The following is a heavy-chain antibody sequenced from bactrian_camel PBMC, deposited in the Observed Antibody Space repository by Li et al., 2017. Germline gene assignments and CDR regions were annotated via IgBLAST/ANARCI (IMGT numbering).Heavy chain of an antibody. CDR3: AAGSMSWADTAYKY. CDR2: VVSDGSHA. D-gene: IGHD5*01. J-gene: IGHJ4*01. Sequence: VQLVESGGGLVQPGESLRLSCATSGFSMNDYYMSWVRQSPGKGLEWVSTVVSDGSHAYYASSVRGRFTMSRDNAKNTIYLQMNSLKSEDTALYYCAAGSMSWADTAYKYWGQGTQVTVS. V-gene: IGHV3-2*01. CDR1: GFSMNDYY.